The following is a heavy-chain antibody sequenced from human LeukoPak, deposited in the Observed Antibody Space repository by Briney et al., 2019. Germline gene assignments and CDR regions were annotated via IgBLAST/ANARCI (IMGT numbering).Heavy chain of an antibody. J-gene: IGHJ5*02. CDR3: ARDRLYYYDSSGYYPSP. CDR1: GYTFTSYG. CDR2: ISAYNGNT. D-gene: IGHD3-22*01. V-gene: IGHV1-18*01. Sequence: ASVKVSCKASGYTFTSYGISWVRQAPGQGLEWMGWISAYNGNTNYAQKLQGRVTMTTDTSTSTAYMELRSLRSDDTAVYYCARDRLYYYDSSGYYPSPWGQGTLVAVSS.